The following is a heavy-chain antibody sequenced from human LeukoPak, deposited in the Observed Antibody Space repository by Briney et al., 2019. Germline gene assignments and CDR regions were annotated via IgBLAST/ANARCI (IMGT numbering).Heavy chain of an antibody. D-gene: IGHD3-9*01. CDR1: GFDFTSYT. Sequence: GGSLRLSCVASGFDFTSYTMSWVRQAPGKGLEWVAKMKEDGSDIYYADSVKGRFTICRDNAKNSLCLQMSSLTVEDTAVYYCARGGARYLDNWGQGTLSPSPQ. V-gene: IGHV3-7*01. CDR3: ARGGARYLDN. CDR2: MKEDGSDI. J-gene: IGHJ4*02.